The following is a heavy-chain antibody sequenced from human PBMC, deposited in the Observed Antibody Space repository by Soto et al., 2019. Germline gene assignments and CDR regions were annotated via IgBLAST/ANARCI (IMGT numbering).Heavy chain of an antibody. CDR3: ARGGLIVGATRPDDAFDI. V-gene: IGHV4-59*01. CDR2: IYYSGST. CDR1: GGSISSYY. D-gene: IGHD1-26*01. J-gene: IGHJ3*02. Sequence: PSETLSLSCTVSGGSISSYYWSWIRQPPGKGLEWIGYIYYSGSTNYNPSLKSRVTISVDTSKNQFSLKLSSVTAADTAVYYCARGGLIVGATRPDDAFDIWGQGTMVTVSS.